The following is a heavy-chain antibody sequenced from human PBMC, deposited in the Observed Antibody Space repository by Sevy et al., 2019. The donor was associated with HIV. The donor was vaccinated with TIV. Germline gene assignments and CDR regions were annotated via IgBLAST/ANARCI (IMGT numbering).Heavy chain of an antibody. V-gene: IGHV3-30*18. CDR1: GFIFNNYD. CDR3: AKDMVDCRGGTCYSGAGSPFES. Sequence: GGSLRLSCAASGFIFNNYDMYWIRQAPGKGLEWVATVSYDGADKDYADFVKGRFTISRDSSRSRLYLQMSSPRPEDTGVYFCAKDMVDCRGGTCYSGAGSPFESWGQGTLVTVSS. J-gene: IGHJ4*02. D-gene: IGHD2-15*01. CDR2: VSYDGADK.